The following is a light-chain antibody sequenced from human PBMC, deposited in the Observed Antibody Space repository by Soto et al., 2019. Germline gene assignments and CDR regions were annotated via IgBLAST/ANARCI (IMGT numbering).Light chain of an antibody. Sequence: QSVLSQPPSVSGAPGQRVTISCTGSSSNIGAGYEVHWYQHLPGKAPKLLIYGNTNRPSGVPDRFSGSKSGTSASLAITGLQAEDEADYYCLSYDSSLSASYVFGGGTKVTVL. CDR1: SSNIGAGYE. CDR3: LSYDSSLSASYV. CDR2: GNT. V-gene: IGLV1-40*01. J-gene: IGLJ1*01.